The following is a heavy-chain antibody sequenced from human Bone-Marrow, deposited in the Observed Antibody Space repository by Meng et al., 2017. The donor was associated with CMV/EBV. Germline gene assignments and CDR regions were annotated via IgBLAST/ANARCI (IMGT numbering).Heavy chain of an antibody. CDR1: GFTFSSYA. D-gene: IGHD3-3*01. J-gene: IGHJ4*02. CDR2: ISYDGSNK. V-gene: IGHV3-30*04. Sequence: GESLKISCAASGFTFSSYAMHWVRQAPGKGLEWVAVISYDGSNKYYADSVKGRFTISRDNSKNTLYLQMNSLRAEDTAVYYCARGGTYYDFWMLDYWGQGTLVTVSS. CDR3: ARGGTYYDFWMLDY.